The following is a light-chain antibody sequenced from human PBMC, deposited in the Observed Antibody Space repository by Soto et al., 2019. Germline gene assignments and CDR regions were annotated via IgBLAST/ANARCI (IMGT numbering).Light chain of an antibody. CDR2: DVS. J-gene: IGLJ2*01. V-gene: IGLV2-11*01. CDR1: SSDVTSYDY. CDR3: CSSTGRVPQV. Sequence: QSVLTQPRSVSGSPGQSVTISCTGTSSDVTSYDYVSWYQHLPGTAPKLLIYDVSNRPSGVPDRFSGSQSGNTASLTISGLQADDEADYYCCSSTGRVPQVFGGGTKLTVL.